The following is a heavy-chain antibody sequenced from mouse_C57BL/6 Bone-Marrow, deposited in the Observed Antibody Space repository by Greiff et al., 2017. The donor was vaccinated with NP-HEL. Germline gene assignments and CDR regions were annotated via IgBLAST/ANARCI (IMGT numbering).Heavy chain of an antibody. J-gene: IGHJ3*01. CDR3: ATLPWFAY. Sequence: EVHLVESGGGLVQPGGSLKLSCAASGFTFSDYYMYWVRQTPEKRLEWVAYISNGGGSTYYPDTVKGRFTISRDNAKNTLYLQMSRLKSEDTAMYYCATLPWFAYWGQGTLVTVSA. CDR1: GFTFSDYY. CDR2: ISNGGGST. V-gene: IGHV5-12*01.